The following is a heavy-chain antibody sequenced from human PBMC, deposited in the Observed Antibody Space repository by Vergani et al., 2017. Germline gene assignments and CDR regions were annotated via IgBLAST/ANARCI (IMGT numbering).Heavy chain of an antibody. J-gene: IGHJ5*02. CDR1: GGTFSSNS. V-gene: IGHV1-69*13. Sequence: QGQLAQSGAEVKKPGSSVKVSCKASGGTFSSNSISWVRQAPGQGLEWMGRIIPIFGTTSYAQKFQGRVTILADESTSTAYMELSSLRSEDTAVYYCARGSRYCSSTSCYVGRDWFDPWGQGTLVTVSS. CDR2: IIPIFGTT. D-gene: IGHD2-2*01. CDR3: ARGSRYCSSTSCYVGRDWFDP.